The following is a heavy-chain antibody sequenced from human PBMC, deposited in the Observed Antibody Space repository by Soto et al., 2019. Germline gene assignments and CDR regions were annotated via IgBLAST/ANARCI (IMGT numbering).Heavy chain of an antibody. Sequence: QVQLVQSGAEVKKPGSSVKVSCKASGGTFSSYAISWVRQAPGQGLEWMGGIIPIFGTANYAQKFQSRVTITADESTSTAYMELSSLRSEDTAVYYCARAQSSGSYSNDYYYYGMDFWGQGTTVRVSS. CDR3: ARAQSSGSYSNDYYYYGMDF. V-gene: IGHV1-69*01. CDR2: IIPIFGTA. CDR1: GGTFSSYA. D-gene: IGHD1-26*01. J-gene: IGHJ6*02.